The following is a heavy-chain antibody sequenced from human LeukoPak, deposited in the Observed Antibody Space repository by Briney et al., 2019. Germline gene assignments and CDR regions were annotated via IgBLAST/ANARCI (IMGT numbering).Heavy chain of an antibody. V-gene: IGHV3-48*03. D-gene: IGHD1-26*01. CDR3: ARDFGQWQLNGGYYFDY. J-gene: IGHJ4*02. Sequence: GGSLRLSCAASGFTFSSYEMNWVRQAPGKGLEWVSYITSSGSTIYYADSVKGRFTISRDNTKNSLYLQMNSLRAEDTAVYYCARDFGQWQLNGGYYFDYWGQGTLVTVSS. CDR2: ITSSGSTI. CDR1: GFTFSSYE.